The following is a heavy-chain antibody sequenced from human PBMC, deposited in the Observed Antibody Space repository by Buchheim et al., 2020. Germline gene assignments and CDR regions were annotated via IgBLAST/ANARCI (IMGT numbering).Heavy chain of an antibody. CDR2: ISYDGSNK. V-gene: IGHV3-30*18. CDR3: AKGGYYYDSSGYYVDY. J-gene: IGHJ4*02. Sequence: QVQLVESGGGVVQPGRSLRLSCAASGFTFSSYGMHWVRQAPGKGLEWVAVISYDGSNKYYADSVKGRFTISRDNSNTTLYLQMNSLRAEDTAVYYCAKGGYYYDSSGYYVDYWGQGTL. CDR1: GFTFSSYG. D-gene: IGHD3-22*01.